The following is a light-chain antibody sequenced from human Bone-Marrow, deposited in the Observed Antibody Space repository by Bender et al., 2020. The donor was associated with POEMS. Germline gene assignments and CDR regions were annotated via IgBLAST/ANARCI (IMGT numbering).Light chain of an antibody. CDR1: SSDVGGYQF. CDR3: TSYTSTSTPYV. J-gene: IGLJ1*01. V-gene: IGLV2-14*01. Sequence: QSALTQPASVSGSPGQSITVSCTGTSSDVGGYQFVSWYQQHPGKAPKLMISDVSNRPSGVSNRFSGSKSGNTASLTISGLQAEDEADYYCTSYTSTSTPYVFGTATQVTVL. CDR2: DVS.